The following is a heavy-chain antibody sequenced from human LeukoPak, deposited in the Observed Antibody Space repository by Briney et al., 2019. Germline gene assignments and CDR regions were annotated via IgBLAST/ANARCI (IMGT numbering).Heavy chain of an antibody. CDR3: ARDNYYYYMDV. V-gene: IGHV3-66*01. CDR2: IYSGGST. Sequence: GGSLRLSCAASGFTVSSNYMSWVRQAPGKGLEWVSVIYSGGSTYYADSVKGRFTISRDNSKNTLYLQMNSLGAEDTAVYYCARDNYYYYMDVWGKGTTVTISS. CDR1: GFTVSSNY. J-gene: IGHJ6*03.